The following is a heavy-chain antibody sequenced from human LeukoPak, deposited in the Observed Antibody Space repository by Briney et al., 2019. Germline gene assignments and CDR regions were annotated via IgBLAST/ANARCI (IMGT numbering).Heavy chain of an antibody. CDR1: GGSISSSSYY. Sequence: SETLSLTCTVSGGSISSSSYYWGWIRQPPGKGLEWIGSIYYSGSTYYNPSLKSRVTISVDTSKNQFSLKLSSVTAADTAVYYCARDISYYDILTGYTYYFDYWGQGTLATVSS. V-gene: IGHV4-39*07. CDR2: IYYSGST. J-gene: IGHJ4*02. D-gene: IGHD3-9*01. CDR3: ARDISYYDILTGYTYYFDY.